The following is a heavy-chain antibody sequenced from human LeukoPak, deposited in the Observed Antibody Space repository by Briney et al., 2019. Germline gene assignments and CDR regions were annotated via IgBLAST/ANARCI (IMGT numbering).Heavy chain of an antibody. CDR2: IYYSGST. CDR3: ARGPIGYFDY. CDR1: GGSISSYY. V-gene: IGHV4-59*12. J-gene: IGHJ4*02. Sequence: IPSETLSLTCTVSGGSISSYYWSWIRQPPGKGLEWIGYIYYSGSTNYNPSLKSRVTISVDTSKNQFSLKLSSVTAADTAVYYCARGPIGYFDYWGQGTLVTVSS.